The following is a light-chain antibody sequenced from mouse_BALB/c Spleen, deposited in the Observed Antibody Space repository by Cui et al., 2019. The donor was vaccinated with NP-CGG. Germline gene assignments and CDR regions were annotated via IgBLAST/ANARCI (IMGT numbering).Light chain of an antibody. J-gene: IGLJ1*01. Sequence: QSVLTRQSALTTSPGETVTLTCRSSTGAVITSNYANWVQEKPDHLFTGLIGGTNNRAPGVPARFSGSLIGDKAALTITGAQTEDEAIYFCALWYSNHWVFGGGTKLTVL. V-gene: IGLV1*01. CDR1: TGAVITSNY. CDR2: GTN. CDR3: ALWYSNHWV.